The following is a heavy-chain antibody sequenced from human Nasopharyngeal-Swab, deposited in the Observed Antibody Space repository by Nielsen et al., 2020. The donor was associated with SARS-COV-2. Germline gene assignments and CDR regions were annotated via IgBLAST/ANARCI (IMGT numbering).Heavy chain of an antibody. J-gene: IGHJ6*02. CDR3: ARGRVGATDFYYYYGMDV. D-gene: IGHD1-26*01. Sequence: ASVKVSCKASGYTFTSYGISWVRQAPGQGLEWMGWISAYNGNTNYAQKLQGRVTMTTDTSTSTAYMELRSLRSDDTAVCYCARGRVGATDFYYYYGMDVWGQGTTVTVSS. CDR2: ISAYNGNT. CDR1: GYTFTSYG. V-gene: IGHV1-18*01.